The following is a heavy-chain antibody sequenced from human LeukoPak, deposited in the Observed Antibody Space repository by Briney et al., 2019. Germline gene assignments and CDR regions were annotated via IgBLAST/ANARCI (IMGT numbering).Heavy chain of an antibody. V-gene: IGHV3-66*01. CDR3: ARGRGYLGVRGIMSGQDYYYMDV. CDR1: GFTVSSNY. D-gene: IGHD3-10*01. CDR2: IYSGGST. Sequence: GGSLRLSCAASGFTVSSNYMSWVRQAPGKGLEWVSFIYSGGSTYYADSVKGRFSISRDNAKNSLYLQMNSLRAEDTAVYYCARGRGYLGVRGIMSGQDYYYMDVWGKGTTVTISS. J-gene: IGHJ6*03.